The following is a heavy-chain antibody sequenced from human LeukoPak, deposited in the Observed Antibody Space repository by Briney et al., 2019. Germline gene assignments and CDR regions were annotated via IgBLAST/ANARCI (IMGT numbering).Heavy chain of an antibody. CDR1: GFTFTNYA. CDR3: AKPPNYGAYYYGMDV. Sequence: GGSLRLSCAASGFTFTNYAMSWVRQAPGKGLDWVSAISYNGGSTYYSDSVKGRFTISRDNSKYTVYLQMNSLRAEDTAVYYCAKPPNYGAYYYGMDVWGKGTTVTVSS. J-gene: IGHJ6*04. CDR2: ISYNGGST. D-gene: IGHD4/OR15-4a*01. V-gene: IGHV3-23*01.